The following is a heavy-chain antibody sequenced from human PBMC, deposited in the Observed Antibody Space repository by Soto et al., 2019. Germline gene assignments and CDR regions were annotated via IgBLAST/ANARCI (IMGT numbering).Heavy chain of an antibody. D-gene: IGHD6-19*01. CDR1: GFTFSSYT. J-gene: IGHJ4*02. V-gene: IGHV3-30-3*01. Sequence: GGSLRLSCAASGFTFSSYTMHWVRQTPGRGLEWVADISYDGGDKYYADSVKGRFTISRDNSKNTLYLQMNSLRAEDTAVYYCARDRGWSLFDYWGQGTLVTVSS. CDR3: ARDRGWSLFDY. CDR2: ISYDGGDK.